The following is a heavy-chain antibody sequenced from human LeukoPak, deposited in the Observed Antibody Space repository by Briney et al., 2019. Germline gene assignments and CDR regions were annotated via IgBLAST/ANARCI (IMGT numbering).Heavy chain of an antibody. CDR1: GYTFTNYD. CDR2: MNPKSGKK. CDR3: AREGLDS. Sequence: ASVKVSCKASGYTFTNYDINWVRQATGRGLEWMGYMNPKSGKKEYAQKFQGRVIITMNTSISTAYMDLSSLTSEDTAVYYCAREGLDSWGQGTLVTVSS. J-gene: IGHJ4*02. V-gene: IGHV1-8*03.